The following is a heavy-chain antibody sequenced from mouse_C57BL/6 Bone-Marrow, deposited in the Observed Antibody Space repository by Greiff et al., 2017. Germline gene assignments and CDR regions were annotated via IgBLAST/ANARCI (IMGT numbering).Heavy chain of an antibody. D-gene: IGHD3-2*02. J-gene: IGHJ3*01. CDR3: TRDSSGYVD. V-gene: IGHV1-15*01. Sequence: VQLQQSGAELVRPGASVTLSCKASGYTFTDYEMHWVKQTPVHGLEWIGAIDPETGGTAYNQKFKGKAILTADNSSSTAYMELRSLTSEDSAVYYCTRDSSGYVDWGQGTLVTVSA. CDR1: GYTFTDYE. CDR2: IDPETGGT.